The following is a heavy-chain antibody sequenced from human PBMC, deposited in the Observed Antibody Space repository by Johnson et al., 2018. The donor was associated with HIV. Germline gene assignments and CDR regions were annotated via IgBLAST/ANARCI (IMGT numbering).Heavy chain of an antibody. CDR2: ISYDGSNK. Sequence: QVQLMESGGGVVQPGRSLRLSCAASGFTFSRCVMHWVRQSPGKGLEWVAVISYDGSNKYYADSVKGRFTISRDNSKNTLYLQMNSLRAEDTAVYYCARACRDGYTCDAFDIWGQGTMVTVSS. J-gene: IGHJ3*02. CDR1: GFTFSRCV. D-gene: IGHD5-24*01. V-gene: IGHV3-30*14. CDR3: ARACRDGYTCDAFDI.